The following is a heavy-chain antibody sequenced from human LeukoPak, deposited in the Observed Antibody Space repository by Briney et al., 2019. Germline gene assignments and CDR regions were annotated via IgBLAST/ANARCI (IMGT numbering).Heavy chain of an antibody. Sequence: SETLSLTCTVSVGSISSYYWSWIRQPPGKGLEWIGCIYYSGSTNYNPSLKSRVTISVDTSKNQFSLKLSSVTAADTAVYYCACLKVRGVIRTFDYWGQGTLVTVSS. J-gene: IGHJ4*02. V-gene: IGHV4-59*01. CDR3: ACLKVRGVIRTFDY. CDR1: VGSISSYY. D-gene: IGHD3-10*01. CDR2: IYYSGST.